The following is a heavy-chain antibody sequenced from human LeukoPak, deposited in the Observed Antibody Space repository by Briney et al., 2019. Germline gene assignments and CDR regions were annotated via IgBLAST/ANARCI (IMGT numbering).Heavy chain of an antibody. Sequence: PGGSLRLSCAASGFTFSSYAMSWVRQAPWEGLEWVSAISGGGGNTYYADSVKGRFTISRDNSKNTLYLQMNSLRAEDTAVYYCATTYYDASSNYPPMDYWGQGTLVTVSS. V-gene: IGHV3-23*01. J-gene: IGHJ4*02. CDR2: ISGGGGNT. CDR3: ATTYYDASSNYPPMDY. D-gene: IGHD3-22*01. CDR1: GFTFSSYA.